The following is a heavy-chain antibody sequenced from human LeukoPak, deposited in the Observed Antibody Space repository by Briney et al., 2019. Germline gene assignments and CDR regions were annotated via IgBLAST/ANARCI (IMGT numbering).Heavy chain of an antibody. CDR1: GFTFSSYS. J-gene: IGHJ4*02. CDR3: ARDDDSGPAEWFHFEY. Sequence: GGSLRLSCAASGFTFSSYSMNWARQAPGKGLEWVSYIRSDGSTIYYADSVKGRFTISRDNAKNSLYLQMNSLRAEDTAVYYCARDDDSGPAEWFHFEYWGQGTLVTVSS. V-gene: IGHV3-48*01. D-gene: IGHD3-3*01. CDR2: IRSDGSTI.